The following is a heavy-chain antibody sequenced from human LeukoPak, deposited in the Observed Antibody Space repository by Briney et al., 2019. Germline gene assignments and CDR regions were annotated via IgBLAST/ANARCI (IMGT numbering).Heavy chain of an antibody. J-gene: IGHJ4*02. CDR3: AKDTLPTYYDILTGSPFDY. CDR2: ISYDGSNK. D-gene: IGHD3-9*01. V-gene: IGHV3-30*16. CDR1: GYTFTGYY. Sequence: SCKASGYTFTGYYMHWVRQAPGQGLEWVAVISYDGSNKYYADSVKGRFTISRDNSKNTLYLQMNSLRAEDTAVYYCAKDTLPTYYDILTGSPFDYWGQGTLVTVSS.